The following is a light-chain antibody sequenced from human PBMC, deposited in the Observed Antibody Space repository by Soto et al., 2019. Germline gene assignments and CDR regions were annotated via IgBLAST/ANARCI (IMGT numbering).Light chain of an antibody. CDR1: QSVTSSF. J-gene: IGKJ2*01. Sequence: EVVLTQSPGTLSLSPGERATLSCRTSQSVTSSFLSWFQQKPGHPPRLLLYGASRRATGTPDRFSGSGSGTDFTLIISRLEPEDSAVYHCQLYGSYMFTFGQGTKLEI. CDR3: QLYGSYMFT. CDR2: GAS. V-gene: IGKV3-20*01.